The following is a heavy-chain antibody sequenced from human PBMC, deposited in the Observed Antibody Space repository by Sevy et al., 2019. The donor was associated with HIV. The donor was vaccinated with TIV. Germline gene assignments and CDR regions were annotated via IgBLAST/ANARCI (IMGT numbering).Heavy chain of an antibody. V-gene: IGHV3-66*01. Sequence: GGSLRLSCAASGFTVSDNYMAWVRLAPGKGLEWVSLIDSDGSAYYADSVKGRFTISRDNVKNTLYLQINALRAEDTGLYFCARDGDEEYFQNWGQGTLVTVSS. D-gene: IGHD7-27*01. CDR1: GFTVSDNY. CDR3: ARDGDEEYFQN. J-gene: IGHJ1*01. CDR2: IDSDGSA.